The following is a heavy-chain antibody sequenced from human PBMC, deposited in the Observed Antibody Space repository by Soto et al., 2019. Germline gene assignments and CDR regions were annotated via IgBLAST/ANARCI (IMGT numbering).Heavy chain of an antibody. CDR1: GFTFSSYE. D-gene: IGHD3-22*01. CDR3: ARSDSSGYSPPQALDY. J-gene: IGHJ4*02. V-gene: IGHV3-48*03. Sequence: VGSLRLSCAASGFTFSSYEMNWVRQAPGKGLEWVSYISSSGSTIYYADSVKGRFTISRDNAKNSLYLQMNSLRAEDTAVYYCARSDSSGYSPPQALDYWGQGTLVTVSS. CDR2: ISSSGSTI.